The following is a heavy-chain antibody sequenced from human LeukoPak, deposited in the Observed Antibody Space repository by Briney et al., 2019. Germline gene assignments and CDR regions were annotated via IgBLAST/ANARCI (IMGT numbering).Heavy chain of an antibody. Sequence: ASVKVSCKASGYTFTNHAMHWVRQAPGQGLEWMGWINAGNGNTKHSQKFQGRVTITRDTSASTAYMELSSLRSEDTAVYYCARDLGWFGELPFDYWGQGTLVTVSS. D-gene: IGHD3-10*01. V-gene: IGHV1-3*01. J-gene: IGHJ4*02. CDR3: ARDLGWFGELPFDY. CDR1: GYTFTNHA. CDR2: INAGNGNT.